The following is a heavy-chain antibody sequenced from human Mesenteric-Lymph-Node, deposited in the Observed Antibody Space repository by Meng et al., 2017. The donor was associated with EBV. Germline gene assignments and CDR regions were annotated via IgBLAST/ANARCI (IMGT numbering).Heavy chain of an antibody. Sequence: RLRLQESGPGLVKPSETLSLTCTVSGGSIRSSSYYWGWIRQPPGKGLEWIGSIYYNGNTYHNPSLESRVTLSVDASKNQFSLKLSSVTAADTAVYYCATSSLTVDYWGQGTLVTVSS. CDR3: ATSSLTVDY. CDR1: GGSIRSSSYY. J-gene: IGHJ4*02. CDR2: IYYNGNT. V-gene: IGHV4-39*06.